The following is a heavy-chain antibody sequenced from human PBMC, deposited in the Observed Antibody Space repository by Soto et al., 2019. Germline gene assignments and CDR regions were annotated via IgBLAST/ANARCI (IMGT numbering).Heavy chain of an antibody. D-gene: IGHD2-15*01. J-gene: IGHJ6*02. CDR3: ARDCSGGSCYAVDYYYYGMDV. CDR1: GYTFTSYG. CDR2: ISAYNGNT. V-gene: IGHV1-18*01. Sequence: QVQLVQSGAEVKKPGASVKVSCKASGYTFTSYGISWVRQAPGQGLEWMGWISAYNGNTNYAQKLQDRVTMTTDTSTSTAYMELRSLRSDDTAVYYCARDCSGGSCYAVDYYYYGMDVWGQGTTVTVSS.